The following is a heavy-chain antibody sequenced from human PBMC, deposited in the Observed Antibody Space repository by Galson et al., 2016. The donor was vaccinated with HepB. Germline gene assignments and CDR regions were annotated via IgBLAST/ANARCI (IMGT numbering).Heavy chain of an antibody. CDR2: ISAYNGNT. J-gene: IGHJ4*02. D-gene: IGHD1-1*01. Sequence: SVKVSCKASGYIFTSYGISWVRQAPGQGLEWMGWISAYNGNTKYAQKFQGRVTMTTDTSTSTAYMELRSLRSDDTAVYYCARDLSLEPPYYFDYWGQGTLVTVSS. CDR1: GYIFTSYG. CDR3: ARDLSLEPPYYFDY. V-gene: IGHV1-18*04.